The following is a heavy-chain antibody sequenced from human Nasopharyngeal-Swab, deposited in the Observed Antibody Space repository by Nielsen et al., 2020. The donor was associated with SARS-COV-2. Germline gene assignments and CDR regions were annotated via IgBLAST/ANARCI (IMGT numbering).Heavy chain of an antibody. CDR1: GYTFTSYA. Sequence: ASVKVSCKASGYTFTSYAISWVRQAPGQGLEWMGWISAYNGKTNYAQNLQGRVTMTTDTSTSTAYMELRSLRSGDTAVYYCARAPHYDYVWGSYRQSFKFDYWGQGSLVTVSS. D-gene: IGHD3-16*02. CDR2: ISAYNGKT. CDR3: ARAPHYDYVWGSYRQSFKFDY. J-gene: IGHJ4*02. V-gene: IGHV1-18*01.